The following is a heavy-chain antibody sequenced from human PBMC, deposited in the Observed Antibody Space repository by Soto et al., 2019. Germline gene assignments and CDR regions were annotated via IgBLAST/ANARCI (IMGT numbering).Heavy chain of an antibody. CDR1: GGSISSYY. Sequence: QVQLQESGPGLVKPSETLSLSCTVSGGSISSYYWNWIRQPPGKGLEWIGYIYYNGNTNYNPSLKRRLPMSEDTSKHQFSLKLNSVPPEDTAVYYCARGGLVLPFQGSGAVFDYWGQGTLVTVSS. J-gene: IGHJ4*02. CDR2: IYYNGNT. D-gene: IGHD6-19*01. V-gene: IGHV4-59*01. CDR3: ARGGLVLPFQGSGAVFDY.